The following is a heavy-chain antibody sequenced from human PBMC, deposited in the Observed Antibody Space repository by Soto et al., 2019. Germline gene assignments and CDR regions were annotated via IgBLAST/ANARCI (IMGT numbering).Heavy chain of an antibody. V-gene: IGHV1-46*01. Sequence: QVQLMQSGAEVKKPGASVKVSCKASGDTFTDYYIHWVRQAPGQGLEWMGTVNPSGGHTTYAQHFLGRVTXPXXXSXGTLYMERTSLTSDDTAIYYCARGGHVVVVTAALDYWGQGTLVTVSS. CDR3: ARGGHVVVVTAALDY. J-gene: IGHJ4*02. D-gene: IGHD2-21*02. CDR2: VNPSGGHT. CDR1: GDTFTDYY.